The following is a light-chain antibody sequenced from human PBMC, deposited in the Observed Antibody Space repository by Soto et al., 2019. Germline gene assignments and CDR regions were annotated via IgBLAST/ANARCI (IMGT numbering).Light chain of an antibody. CDR2: AVS. J-gene: IGLJ3*02. CDR1: SSDIGRYNF. Sequence: QSALTQPASVSGSPGQSITISCTGTSSDIGRYNFVSWYQQHPGKAPKLIISAVSYRPSGVPDRFSGSKSGNTASLTISGLQAEDEADYYCCSYTASDMWVFGGGTKVTVL. V-gene: IGLV2-11*01. CDR3: CSYTASDMWV.